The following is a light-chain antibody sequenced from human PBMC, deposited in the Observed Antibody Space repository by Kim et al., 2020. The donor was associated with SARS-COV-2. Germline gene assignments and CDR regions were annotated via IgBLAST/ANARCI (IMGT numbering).Light chain of an antibody. Sequence: NFMLTRPHSVSESPGKTVTISCTRSSGSIASNYVQWYQQRPGSAPTTVIYEDNQRPSGVPDRFSGSIDSSSNSASLTISGLKTEDEADYYCQSYDSSNHVVFGGGTQLTVL. CDR1: SGSIASNY. J-gene: IGLJ2*01. CDR2: EDN. CDR3: QSYDSSNHVV. V-gene: IGLV6-57*04.